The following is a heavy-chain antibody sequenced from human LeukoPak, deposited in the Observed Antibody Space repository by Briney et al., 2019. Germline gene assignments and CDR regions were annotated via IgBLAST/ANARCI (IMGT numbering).Heavy chain of an antibody. J-gene: IGHJ4*02. CDR2: IYYSGSS. CDR1: GGSINNGGYY. V-gene: IGHV4-31*03. CDR3: ARNRDGYNSFDY. Sequence: SQTLSFTCTVSGGSINNGGYYWSWIRQHPGKGLEWIGYIYYSGSSYYNPSLRSRVTISVDTSKNHFSLKLSSVTAADTAVYYCARNRDGYNSFDYWGQGTLVTVSS. D-gene: IGHD5-24*01.